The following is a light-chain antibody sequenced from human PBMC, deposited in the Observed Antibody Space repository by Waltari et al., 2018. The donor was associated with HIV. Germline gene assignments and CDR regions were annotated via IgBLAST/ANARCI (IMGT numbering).Light chain of an antibody. CDR1: HDVATY. Sequence: DILMTQSPASLSASLGDRVTMTCRSSHDVATYVSWYQQRPGKPPSLLIYSASTLHIGVPSRFTGAGSGRLFTLTINRLQPEDFASYLCQQASALPLTFGGGTNV. CDR2: SAS. J-gene: IGKJ4*01. CDR3: QQASALPLT. V-gene: IGKV1-39*01.